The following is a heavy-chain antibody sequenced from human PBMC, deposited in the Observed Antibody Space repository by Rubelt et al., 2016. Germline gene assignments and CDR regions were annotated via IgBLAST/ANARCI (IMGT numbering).Heavy chain of an antibody. CDR1: GFTFSNYG. CDR3: AKSVSYYDSSGYDY. D-gene: IGHD3-22*01. CDR2: IRYDGSNK. V-gene: IGHV3-30*02. Sequence: QVQLVESGGGVVQPGGSLRLSCAASGFTFSNYGIHWVRQAPGKGLEWVAFIRYDGSNKYYADSVKGRFTISRDNSKNTLYLQMNSLRAEDTAVYYCAKSVSYYDSSGYDYWGQGTLVTVSS. J-gene: IGHJ4*02.